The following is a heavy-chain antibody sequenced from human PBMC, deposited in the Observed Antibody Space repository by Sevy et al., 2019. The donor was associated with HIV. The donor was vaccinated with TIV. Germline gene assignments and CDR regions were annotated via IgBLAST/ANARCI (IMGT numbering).Heavy chain of an antibody. CDR3: TRGHYSSGLRFDY. Sequence: GGSLRLSCKASGFTFSDYAMHWVRQAPGKGPEWVAVINSDATTKFYADSEKDRFTISRDNFKSTLYLQINSLRPADTAVYYCTRGHYSSGLRFDYWGQGTLVTVSS. V-gene: IGHV3-30*14. CDR1: GFTFSDYA. J-gene: IGHJ4*02. D-gene: IGHD6-19*01. CDR2: INSDATTK.